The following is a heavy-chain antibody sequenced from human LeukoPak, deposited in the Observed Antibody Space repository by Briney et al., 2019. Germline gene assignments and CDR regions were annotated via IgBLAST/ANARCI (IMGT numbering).Heavy chain of an antibody. Sequence: GGSLRLSCAASRFTFSSYDMHWVRQATGKGLERVSAIGTAGDTYYPGSVQGRFTISGENAKNSLYLQMNSLRAGDTAVYYCARGGQAAGYYYGMDVWGQGTTVTVSS. D-gene: IGHD6-13*01. V-gene: IGHV3-13*01. CDR2: IGTAGDT. J-gene: IGHJ6*02. CDR1: RFTFSSYD. CDR3: ARGGQAAGYYYGMDV.